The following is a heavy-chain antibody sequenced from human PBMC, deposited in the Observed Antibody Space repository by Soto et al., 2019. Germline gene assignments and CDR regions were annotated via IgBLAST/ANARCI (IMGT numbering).Heavy chain of an antibody. V-gene: IGHV1-69*08. CDR2: VIPIQGTA. CDR1: GGSFTSYI. Sequence: QVQLVQSGAEVKKPGSSVKVSCEASGGSFTSYIFTWVRQAPGQGLEWMGRVIPIQGTANYALKFQDRVTITADKSTNTVYMELRSLRPEDTALYYCSKSLVFVDNAYMDVWGKGTTFTVSS. CDR3: SKSLVFVDNAYMDV. D-gene: IGHD2-21*01. J-gene: IGHJ6*03.